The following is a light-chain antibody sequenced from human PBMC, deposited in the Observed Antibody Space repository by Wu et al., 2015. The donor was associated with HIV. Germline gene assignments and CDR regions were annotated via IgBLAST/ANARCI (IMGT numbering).Light chain of an antibody. CDR2: GAS. J-gene: IGKJ5*01. V-gene: IGKV3-15*01. Sequence: EIVMTQSPATLSVSPGERATLSCRASQSVSSNLAWYQQKPGQAPRLLIYGASIRATGIPARFSGSGSGTEFTLTISSMQSEDFAVYYCQQRLNWPPITFGQGTRVEIK. CDR1: QSVSSN. CDR3: QQRLNWPPIT.